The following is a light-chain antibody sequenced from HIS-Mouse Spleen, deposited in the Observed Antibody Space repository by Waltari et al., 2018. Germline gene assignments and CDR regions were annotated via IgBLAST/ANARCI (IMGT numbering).Light chain of an antibody. Sequence: DIQLTQSPSFLSASVGDRVTITGRASQGIRSYLAWYQQKPGKAPKLLIYAASTLPSGVPSRFRGSGSGTEFTLTISSLQPEDFATYYCQQLNSYPWTFGQGTKVEIK. CDR1: QGIRSY. J-gene: IGKJ1*01. CDR3: QQLNSYPWT. CDR2: AAS. V-gene: IGKV1-9*01.